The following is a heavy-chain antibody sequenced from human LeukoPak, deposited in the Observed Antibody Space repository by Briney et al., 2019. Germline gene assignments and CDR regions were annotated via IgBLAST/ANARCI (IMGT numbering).Heavy chain of an antibody. D-gene: IGHD5-24*01. CDR2: ITGGSNYI. J-gene: IGHJ3*02. Sequence: PGGSLRLSCAASGFTFSSYTMHWVRQAPGKGLEWVSSITGGSNYIFYADSLKGRFTISRDNAKNSLSLQMNSLRAEDTAVYYCAREYNAAFDIWGQGTMPTVSS. CDR3: AREYNAAFDI. CDR1: GFTFSSYT. V-gene: IGHV3-21*01.